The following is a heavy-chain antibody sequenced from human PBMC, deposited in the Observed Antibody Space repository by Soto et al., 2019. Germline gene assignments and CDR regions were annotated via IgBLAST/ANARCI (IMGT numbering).Heavy chain of an antibody. V-gene: IGHV5-51*01. CDR3: ARQIDDILTGYDYYYAMDV. CDR1: GYSFTSYW. J-gene: IGHJ6*02. CDR2: IYPGDSDT. Sequence: GESLKISCKGSGYSFTSYWIGWVRQMPGKGLEWMGIIYPGDSDTRYSPSFQGQVTISADKSISTAYLQWSSLKASDTAMYYCARQIDDILTGYDYYYAMDVWGHGTTVTVSS. D-gene: IGHD3-9*01.